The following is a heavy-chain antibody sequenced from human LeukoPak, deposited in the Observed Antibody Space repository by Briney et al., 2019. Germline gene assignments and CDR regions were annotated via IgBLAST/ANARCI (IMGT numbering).Heavy chain of an antibody. CDR1: GGSISSSSYY. J-gene: IGHJ4*02. D-gene: IGHD2-15*01. Sequence: PSETLSLTCTVSGGSISSSSYYWGWIRQPPGKGLEWIGSIYYSGSTYYNPSLKSRVTISVDTSKNQFSLKLSSVTAADTAVYYCARPYCSGGSCYPCYYFDDWGQGTLVTVSS. CDR2: IYYSGST. CDR3: ARPYCSGGSCYPCYYFDD. V-gene: IGHV4-39*01.